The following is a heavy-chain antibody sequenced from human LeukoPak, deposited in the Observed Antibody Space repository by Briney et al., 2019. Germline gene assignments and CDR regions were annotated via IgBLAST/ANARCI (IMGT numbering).Heavy chain of an antibody. Sequence: SETLSLTCTVSGGSISSGSYYWSWIRQPAGKGLEWIGRIYTGGSTNYNPSLKSRVTISVDTSKNQFSLKLSSVTAADTAVYYCARDKYYYGSGTFYSSAVFDYWGQGTLVAVSS. CDR3: ARDKYYYGSGTFYSSAVFDY. D-gene: IGHD3-10*01. CDR1: GGSISSGSYY. J-gene: IGHJ4*02. V-gene: IGHV4-61*02. CDR2: IYTGGST.